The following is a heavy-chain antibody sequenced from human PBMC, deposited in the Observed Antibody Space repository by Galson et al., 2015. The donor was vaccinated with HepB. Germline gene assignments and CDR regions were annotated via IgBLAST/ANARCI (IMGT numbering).Heavy chain of an antibody. CDR3: ATGSYCSGGSCDGTIGYYYYMDV. Sequence: VKVSCKVSGYTFTDYYMHWVQQAPGKGLEWMGLVDPEDGETIYAEKFQGRVTITADTSTDTAYMELSSLRSEDTAVYYCATGSYCSGGSCDGTIGYYYYMDVRGKGTTVTVSS. CDR1: GYTFTDYY. D-gene: IGHD2-15*01. J-gene: IGHJ6*03. CDR2: VDPEDGET. V-gene: IGHV1-69-2*01.